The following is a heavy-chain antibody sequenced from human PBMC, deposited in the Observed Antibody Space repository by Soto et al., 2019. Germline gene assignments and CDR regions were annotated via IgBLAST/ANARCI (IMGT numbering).Heavy chain of an antibody. CDR1: GGSISSSNW. CDR2: IYHSGST. D-gene: IGHD6-13*01. V-gene: IGHV4-4*02. J-gene: IGHJ4*02. Sequence: LSLTCAVSGGSISSSNWWSWVRQPPGKGLEWIGEIYHSGSTNYNPSLKSRVTISVDKSKNQFSLKLSSVTAADTAVYYCARVSGYSSSWYGDYWGQGTLVTVSS. CDR3: ARVSGYSSSWYGDY.